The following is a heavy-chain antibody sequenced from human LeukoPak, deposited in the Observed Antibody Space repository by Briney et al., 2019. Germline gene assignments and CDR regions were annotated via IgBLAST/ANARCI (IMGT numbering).Heavy chain of an antibody. CDR1: GFTFSSYD. D-gene: IGHD6-19*01. CDR3: ARTRSMAGTWESYYFDY. Sequence: GGSLRLSCAASGFTFSSYDMHWVRQATGKGLEWVSAIGTAGDTYYPGSVKGRFTISRENAKNSLYLQMNSRRAGDTAVYYCARTRSMAGTWESYYFDYWGQGTLVTVSS. J-gene: IGHJ4*02. V-gene: IGHV3-13*04. CDR2: IGTAGDT.